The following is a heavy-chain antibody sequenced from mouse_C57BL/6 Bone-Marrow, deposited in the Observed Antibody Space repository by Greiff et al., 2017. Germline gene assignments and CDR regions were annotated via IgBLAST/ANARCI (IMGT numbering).Heavy chain of an antibody. V-gene: IGHV1-15*01. D-gene: IGHD1-1*01. Sequence: QVQLKESGAELVRPGASVTLSCKASGYTFTDYEMHWVKQTPVHGLEWIGAIDPETGGTAYNQKFKGKAILTADKSSSTAYMELRSLTSEDSAVYYCTRGGEDYYGSSPFAYWGQGTLVTVSA. CDR1: GYTFTDYE. CDR2: IDPETGGT. CDR3: TRGGEDYYGSSPFAY. J-gene: IGHJ3*01.